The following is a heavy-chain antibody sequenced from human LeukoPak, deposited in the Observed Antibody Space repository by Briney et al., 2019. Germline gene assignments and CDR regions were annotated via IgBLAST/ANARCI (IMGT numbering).Heavy chain of an antibody. CDR2: ISSSSSYI. CDR1: GFTFSSYS. J-gene: IGHJ4*02. CDR3: AKEVARVPGPPFDY. Sequence: GGSLRLSCAASGFTFSSYSMNWVRQAPGKGLEWVSSISSSSSYIYYADSVQGRFTISRDNAKNSLCLQMNSLRAEDTAVYYCAKEVARVPGPPFDYWGQGTLVTVSS. D-gene: IGHD2-15*01. V-gene: IGHV3-21*01.